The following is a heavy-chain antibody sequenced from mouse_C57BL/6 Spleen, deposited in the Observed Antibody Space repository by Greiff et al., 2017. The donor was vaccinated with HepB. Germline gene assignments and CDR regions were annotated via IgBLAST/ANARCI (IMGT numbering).Heavy chain of an antibody. CDR3: ASREYYGSCYFDD. D-gene: IGHD1-1*01. CDR1: GYAFTSYW. CDR2: IEPADSDT. J-gene: IGHJ2*01. V-gene: IGHV1-52*01. Sequence: QVQLQQPGAELVRPGASVKLSCKASGYAFTSYWMHWVKQRPVQGLEWIGNIEPADSDTNYNEKFKDKATLTADKSSSTAYMQLSSLTSEDSAVYDCASREYYGSCYFDDWGQGTTVTVSS.